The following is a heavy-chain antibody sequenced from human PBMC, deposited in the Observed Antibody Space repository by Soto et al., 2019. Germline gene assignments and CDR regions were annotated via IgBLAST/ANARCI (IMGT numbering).Heavy chain of an antibody. V-gene: IGHV3-23*01. Sequence: GKGLEWVSAISGSGGSTYYADSVKGRFTISRDNSKNTLYLQMNSLRAEDTAVYYCVKAHEGANICYYYGIDAWGQGLTVTVSS. D-gene: IGHD2-15*01. CDR3: VKAHEGANICYYYGIDA. CDR2: ISGSGGST. J-gene: IGHJ6*02.